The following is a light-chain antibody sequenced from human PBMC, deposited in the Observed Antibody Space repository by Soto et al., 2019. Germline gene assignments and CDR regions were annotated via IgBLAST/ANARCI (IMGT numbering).Light chain of an antibody. J-gene: IGKJ2*01. CDR1: QSVSNN. CDR2: GAS. V-gene: IGKV3-15*01. Sequence: EIVMTHSPATLSVYPGERATLSCRASQSVSNNLAWYQQKPGQAPRLLIYGASTRATAIPARFSGSGSGTEFTLTISSLQSEDFAVYFCQQYDNWPYTFGQGTKLEIK. CDR3: QQYDNWPYT.